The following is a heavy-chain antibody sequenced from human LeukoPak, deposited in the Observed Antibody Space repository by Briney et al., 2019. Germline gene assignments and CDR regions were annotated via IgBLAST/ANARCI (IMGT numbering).Heavy chain of an antibody. CDR3: VVIPYYSGYDYVTVP. Sequence: EASVKVSCKASGYTFTSYDINWVRQATGQGLEWMGWMNPNSGNTGYAQKFQGRVTMTKNTSINTAYMELSSLRSEDTAAYYCVVIPYYSGYDYVTVPWGQGTLVTVSS. CDR2: MNPNSGNT. CDR1: GYTFTSYD. D-gene: IGHD5-12*01. J-gene: IGHJ4*02. V-gene: IGHV1-8*01.